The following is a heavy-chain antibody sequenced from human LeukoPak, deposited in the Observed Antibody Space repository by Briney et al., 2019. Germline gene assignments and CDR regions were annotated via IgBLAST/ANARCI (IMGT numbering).Heavy chain of an antibody. V-gene: IGHV3-30-3*02. Sequence: GGSLRLSCAASGFTFSSYAMHWVRQAPGKGLEWVAVISYDGSNKYYADSVKGRFTISRDNSKNTLYLQMNSLRAEDTAIYYCAKKPTPRIVGAHYYFDYWGQGTLVTVSS. CDR1: GFTFSSYA. J-gene: IGHJ4*02. CDR2: ISYDGSNK. D-gene: IGHD1-26*01. CDR3: AKKPTPRIVGAHYYFDY.